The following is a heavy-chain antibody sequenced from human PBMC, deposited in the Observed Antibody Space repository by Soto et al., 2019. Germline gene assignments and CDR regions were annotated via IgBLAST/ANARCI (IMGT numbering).Heavy chain of an antibody. CDR3: ARDFSTPAVAGTRSEY. J-gene: IGHJ4*02. V-gene: IGHV3-21*01. D-gene: IGHD6-19*01. CDR2: ISGSSDYI. Sequence: DVQLVESGGGLVKPGGSLRLSCAASKFTFSSYSMNWVRQAPGKGLEWVSSISGSSDYIFYADSVKGRFTISRDNAKNSLYLQMNSLRAEDTAVYYCARDFSTPAVAGTRSEYWGQGTLVTFSS. CDR1: KFTFSSYS.